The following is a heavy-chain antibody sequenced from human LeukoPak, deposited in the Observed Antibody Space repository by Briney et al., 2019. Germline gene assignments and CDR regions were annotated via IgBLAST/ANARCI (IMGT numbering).Heavy chain of an antibody. CDR1: GGSISSSSYY. D-gene: IGHD5-18*01. V-gene: IGHV4-39*05. Sequence: SETPSLTCTVSGGSISSSSYYWGWIRQPPGKGLEWIGSIYYSGSTYYNPSLKSRVTISVDTSKNQFSLKLSSVTAADTAVYYCAEVDTGFDYWGQGTLVTVSS. CDR2: IYYSGST. J-gene: IGHJ4*02. CDR3: AEVDTGFDY.